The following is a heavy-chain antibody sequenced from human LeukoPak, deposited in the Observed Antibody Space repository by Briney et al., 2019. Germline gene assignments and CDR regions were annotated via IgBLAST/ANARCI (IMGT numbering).Heavy chain of an antibody. CDR2: INAGNGNT. D-gene: IGHD1-26*01. Sequence: ASVKVSCKASGYTFTSYAMHWVRQAPGQRLEWMGWINAGNGNTKYSQKFQGRVTMTRDTSISTAYMKLSSLRSDDTAVYYCARGSDSGTPRWFDPWGQGTLVTV. CDR1: GYTFTSYA. CDR3: ARGSDSGTPRWFDP. J-gene: IGHJ5*02. V-gene: IGHV1-3*01.